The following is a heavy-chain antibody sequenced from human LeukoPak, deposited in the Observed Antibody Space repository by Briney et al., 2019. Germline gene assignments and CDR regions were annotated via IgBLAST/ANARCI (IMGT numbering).Heavy chain of an antibody. J-gene: IGHJ3*02. V-gene: IGHV3-21*01. CDR3: ARERGQLDDDAFDI. D-gene: IGHD2-2*01. CDR2: ISSSSSYI. Sequence: GGSLRLSCAASGFTFSSYSMNWVRQAPGKGLEWVSSISSSSSYIYYADSVKGRFTISRDNAKNSLYLQMNSLRAEDTAVYYCARERGQLDDDAFDIWGQGTMVTVSS. CDR1: GFTFSSYS.